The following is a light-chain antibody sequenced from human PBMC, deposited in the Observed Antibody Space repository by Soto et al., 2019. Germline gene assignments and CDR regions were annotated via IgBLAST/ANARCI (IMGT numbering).Light chain of an antibody. CDR3: QSYDSSLSGSV. Sequence: QSVLTQPPSVSGAPGKRVTISCTGSSSKIGAGYDLHWYQQLPGTAPKLLIFGNSNRPSGVPDRFSGSKSGTSASLAITGLQAEDEADYYCQSYDSSLSGSVFGGGTKLTVL. J-gene: IGLJ2*01. CDR2: GNS. V-gene: IGLV1-40*01. CDR1: SSKIGAGYD.